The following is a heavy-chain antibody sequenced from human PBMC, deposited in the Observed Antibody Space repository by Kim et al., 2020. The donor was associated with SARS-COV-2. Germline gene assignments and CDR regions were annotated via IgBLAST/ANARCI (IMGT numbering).Heavy chain of an antibody. CDR1: GGSISSYY. CDR2: IYYSGST. D-gene: IGHD3-10*01. Sequence: SETLSLTCTVSGGSISSYYWSWIRQPPGKGLEWIGYIYYSGSTNYNPSLKSRVTISVDTSKNQFSLKLSSVTAADTAVYYCARSSGVRGVIISYYYYGMDVWGQGTTVTVSS. CDR3: ARSSGVRGVIISYYYYGMDV. J-gene: IGHJ6*02. V-gene: IGHV4-59*01.